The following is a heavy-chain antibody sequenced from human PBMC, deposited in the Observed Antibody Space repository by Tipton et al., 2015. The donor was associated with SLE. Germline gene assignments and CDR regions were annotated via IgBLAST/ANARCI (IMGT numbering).Heavy chain of an antibody. CDR3: ARDDRSGYYRFDP. D-gene: IGHD3-3*01. V-gene: IGHV3-23*01. CDR1: GFTFSNYA. CDR2: FSGSGGAT. J-gene: IGHJ5*02. Sequence: SLRLSCAASGFTFSNYAMAWVRQAPGKGLEWVSTFSGSGGATYYADSVKGRFMISRDNSKNTLYLQMNSLRAEDTAVYYCARDDRSGYYRFDPWGQGTLVTVSS.